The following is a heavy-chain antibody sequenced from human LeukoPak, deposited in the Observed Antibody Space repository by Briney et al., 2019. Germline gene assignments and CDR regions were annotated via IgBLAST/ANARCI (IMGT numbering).Heavy chain of an antibody. CDR3: ARAHTPYYYYYYMDV. Sequence: SETLSLTCTVSGGSISSYYWSWTRQPAGKGLEWIGRIYTSGSTNYNPSLKSRVTMSVDTSKNQFSLKLSSVTAADTAVYYCARAHTPYYYYYYMDVWGKGTTVTVSS. V-gene: IGHV4-4*07. J-gene: IGHJ6*03. CDR2: IYTSGST. CDR1: GGSISSYY.